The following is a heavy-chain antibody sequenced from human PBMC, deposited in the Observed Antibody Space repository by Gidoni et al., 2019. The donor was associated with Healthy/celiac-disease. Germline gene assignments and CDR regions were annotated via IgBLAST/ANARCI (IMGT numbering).Heavy chain of an antibody. Sequence: PGKGLEWVAVVSYDGSNKYYADSVKGRFTISRDNSKNTLFLQMNSLRAEDTAVYYCAKDHYNNSWSFDYWGQGTLVTVSS. D-gene: IGHD3-10*01. CDR2: VSYDGSNK. CDR3: AKDHYNNSWSFDY. V-gene: IGHV3-30*18. J-gene: IGHJ4*02.